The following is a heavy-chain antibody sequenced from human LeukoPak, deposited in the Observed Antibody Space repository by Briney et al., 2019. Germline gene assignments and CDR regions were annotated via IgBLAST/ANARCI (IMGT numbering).Heavy chain of an antibody. CDR2: LYISGST. CDR3: AREGYSYGYGAFDI. Sequence: TSSETLSLTCTVSGASISSYYYNWIRQTAGRGLEWIGRLYISGSTDYNPSLKSRVTISVDTSNNQFSLNLNSVTAADTAVYYCAREGYSYGYGAFDIWGQGTMVTVSS. V-gene: IGHV4-4*07. J-gene: IGHJ3*02. CDR1: GASISSYY. D-gene: IGHD5-18*01.